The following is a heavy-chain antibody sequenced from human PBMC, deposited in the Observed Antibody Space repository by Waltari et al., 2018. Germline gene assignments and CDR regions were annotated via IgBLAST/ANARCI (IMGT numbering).Heavy chain of an antibody. CDR1: GVSFSSYW. Sequence: EVQLVESGGGLVQPGGSLRLSCPASGVSFSSYWMIWVRTAPGKGPEWVANIKEDGSGKKYVDAVEGRFTISRDNAKNSLYLQMNSLRAEDTAMYYCARVGNIRFLEWLPNFHYHSYMDVWGKGTTVTISS. CDR2: IKEDGSGK. D-gene: IGHD3-3*01. J-gene: IGHJ6*03. CDR3: ARVGNIRFLEWLPNFHYHSYMDV. V-gene: IGHV3-7*01.